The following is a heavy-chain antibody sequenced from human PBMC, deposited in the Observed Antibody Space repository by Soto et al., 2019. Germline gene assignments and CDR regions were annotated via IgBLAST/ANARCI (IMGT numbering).Heavy chain of an antibody. V-gene: IGHV4-4*02. J-gene: IGHJ4*02. CDR3: ARGERQQQRDY. Sequence: SETLSLTCAVSGDSISSDKWWSWVRQPPGKGLEWMGEIHQSGNSNNNPYLKSKVIISEDKSKNQFSLKLSSVTDADTAVYYCARGERQQQRDYWGQGTLVTVS. CDR2: IHQSGNS. D-gene: IGHD6-13*01. CDR1: GDSISSDKW.